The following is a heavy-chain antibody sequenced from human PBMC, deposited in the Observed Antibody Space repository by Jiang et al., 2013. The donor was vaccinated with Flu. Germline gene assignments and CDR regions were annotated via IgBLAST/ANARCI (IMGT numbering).Heavy chain of an antibody. CDR2: NYYSGST. CDR3: ARTSDYVWGSYRSVFDY. J-gene: IGHJ4*02. V-gene: IGHV4-39*01. CDR1: GGSISSSSYY. D-gene: IGHD3-16*02. Sequence: GSGLVKPSETLSLTCTVSGGSISSSSYYWGWIRQPPGKGLEWIGSNYYSGSTYYNPSLKSRVTISVDTSKNQFSLKLSSVTAADTAVYYCARTSDYVWGSYRSVFDYWGQGTLVT.